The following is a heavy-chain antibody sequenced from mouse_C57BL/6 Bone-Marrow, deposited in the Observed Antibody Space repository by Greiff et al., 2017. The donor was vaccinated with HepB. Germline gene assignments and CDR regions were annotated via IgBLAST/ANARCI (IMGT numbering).Heavy chain of an antibody. J-gene: IGHJ1*03. CDR2: ISYDGSN. CDR3: ARGTYDYDWYFDV. Sequence: ESGPGLVKPSQSLSLTCSVTGYSITSGYYWNWIRQFPGNKLEWMGYISYDGSNNYNPSLKNRISITRDTSKNQFFLKLNSVTTEDTATYYCARGTYDYDWYFDVWGTGTTVTVSS. D-gene: IGHD2-4*01. V-gene: IGHV3-6*01. CDR1: GYSITSGYY.